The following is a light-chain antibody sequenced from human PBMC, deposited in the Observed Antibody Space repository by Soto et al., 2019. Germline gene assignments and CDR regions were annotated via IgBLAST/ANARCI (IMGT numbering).Light chain of an antibody. CDR3: QQSYITSVT. CDR2: AAS. CDR1: QSISSY. Sequence: DIQMTQSPSSLSASVGDRVTITCRASQSISSYLNWYQQKPGKAPKLLIYAASSLQSGVPSRFSGSGSGTDFTLTISSLQPEDFATYYCQQSYITSVTFGQGTKVDIK. V-gene: IGKV1-39*01. J-gene: IGKJ1*01.